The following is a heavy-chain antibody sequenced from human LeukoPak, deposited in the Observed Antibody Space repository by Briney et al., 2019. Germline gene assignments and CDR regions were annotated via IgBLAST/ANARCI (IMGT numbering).Heavy chain of an antibody. D-gene: IGHD4-11*01. Sequence: GGSLRLSCAASGFTFSSYSMNWVRQAPGKGLEWVSYISSSSSTIYYADSVKGRFTISRDNAKNSLYLQMNSLRAEDTAVYYCARPSGVTTYYYYYMDVWGKGTTVTVSS. CDR2: ISSSSSTI. J-gene: IGHJ6*03. CDR3: ARPSGVTTYYYYYMDV. V-gene: IGHV3-48*01. CDR1: GFTFSSYS.